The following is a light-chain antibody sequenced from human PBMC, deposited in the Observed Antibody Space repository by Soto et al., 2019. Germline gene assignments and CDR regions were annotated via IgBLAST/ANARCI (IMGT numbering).Light chain of an antibody. CDR2: GSS. Sequence: EIVLTQSPGTLSLSPGDRVTLSCRASQSVRSNSAWYQQKPGQAPRLLIFGSSNRATGIPDRFSGSGSGTDFTLSISRLEPEDFAVYYCQQYASSPLLTFGGGTKVDIK. CDR3: QQYASSPLLT. J-gene: IGKJ4*01. CDR1: QSVRSN. V-gene: IGKV3-20*01.